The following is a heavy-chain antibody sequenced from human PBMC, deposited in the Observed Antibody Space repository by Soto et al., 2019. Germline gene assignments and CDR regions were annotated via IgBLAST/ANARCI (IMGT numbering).Heavy chain of an antibody. D-gene: IGHD5-18*01. CDR1: RGSFSGLY. CDR3: ARGRGYVYGYNFYGMDV. Sequence: TLSLTCGVYRGSFSGLYWTWVRQTPGKGLEWIGEINHSGSTNYNPSLKNRVTISVDRSTNYFSLRMTSVTAADAAVYYCARGRGYVYGYNFYGMDVWGQGTTVTVSS. V-gene: IGHV4-34*01. CDR2: INHSGST. J-gene: IGHJ6*02.